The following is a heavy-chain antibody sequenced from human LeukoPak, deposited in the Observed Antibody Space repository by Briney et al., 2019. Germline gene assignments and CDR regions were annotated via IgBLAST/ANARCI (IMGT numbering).Heavy chain of an antibody. CDR3: AREAAGGGYFDY. Sequence: PGWSLRLSSAASGFTFSSYDMHWVRQPTGKALEWVSATGTAGDTYYPGSVKGRFTISRENAKTSLYLQMNSLRAGDTAVYYCAREAAGGGYFDYWGQGTLVTVSS. CDR2: TGTAGDT. J-gene: IGHJ4*02. D-gene: IGHD2-15*01. CDR1: GFTFSSYD. V-gene: IGHV3-13*01.